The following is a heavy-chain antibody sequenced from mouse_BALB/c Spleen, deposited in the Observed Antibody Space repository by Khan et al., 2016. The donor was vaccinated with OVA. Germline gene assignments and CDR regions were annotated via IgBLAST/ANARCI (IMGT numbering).Heavy chain of an antibody. Sequence: QIQLVQSGPELKKPGETVKISCKASGYTFTNYGMNWVKQAPGKGLKWMGWINTYTGEPTYADDFKGRFAFSLETSASTAYLQINNLKNEATAKSFRAIMKPYWYFDLWGAGTTVTVAS. CDR3: AIMKPYWYFDL. V-gene: IGHV9-3-1*01. J-gene: IGHJ1*01. CDR2: INTYTGEP. CDR1: GYTFTNYG.